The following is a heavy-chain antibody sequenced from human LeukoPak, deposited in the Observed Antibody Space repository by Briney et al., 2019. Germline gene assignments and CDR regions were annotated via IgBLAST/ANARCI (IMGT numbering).Heavy chain of an antibody. V-gene: IGHV4-34*01. J-gene: IGHJ4*02. Sequence: KASETLSLTCAVYGGSFSGYYWNWIRQPPGKGLEWIGEINHSGSTNYNPSLKSRVSISVDTSKNNFSLKLSSVTAADTAVYYCTREPYDGDYGVGAPFRIWGQGTLVTVSS. CDR1: GGSFSGYY. CDR3: TREPYDGDYGVGAPFRI. CDR2: INHSGST. D-gene: IGHD4-17*01.